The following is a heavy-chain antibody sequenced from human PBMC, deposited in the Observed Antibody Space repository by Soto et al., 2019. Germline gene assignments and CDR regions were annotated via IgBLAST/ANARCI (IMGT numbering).Heavy chain of an antibody. CDR2: TRNKANSYTT. Sequence: EVQLVESGGGLVQPGGSLRLSCAASGFTFSDHYMDWVRQAPGKGLEWVGRTRNKANSYTTEYAASVKGRFTISRDDSKNVLYLQMIRLKTHDTAVYYCVRSTGIYRNFDFWGQGTLFTVSS. CDR3: VRSTGIYRNFDF. CDR1: GFTFSDHY. J-gene: IGHJ4*02. D-gene: IGHD1-26*01. V-gene: IGHV3-72*01.